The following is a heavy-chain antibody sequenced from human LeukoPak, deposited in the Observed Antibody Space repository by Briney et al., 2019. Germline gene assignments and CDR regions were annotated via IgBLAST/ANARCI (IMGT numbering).Heavy chain of an antibody. J-gene: IGHJ6*02. CDR1: GGSISSGGYS. CDR3: ARSNYYYGMDV. V-gene: IGHV4-30-2*02. Sequence: SETLSLTCAVSGGSISSGGYSWSWIRQPPGKGLEWIGYIYHSGSTYYNPSLKSRVTISVDRSKNQFSLKLSSVTAADTAVYYCARSNYYYGMDVWGQGTTVTVSS. CDR2: IYHSGST.